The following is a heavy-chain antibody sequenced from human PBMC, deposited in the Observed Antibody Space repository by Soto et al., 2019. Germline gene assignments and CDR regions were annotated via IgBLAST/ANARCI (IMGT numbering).Heavy chain of an antibody. CDR1: GFTFSSYG. J-gene: IGHJ6*02. Sequence: GGSLRLSCAASGFTFSSYGMHWVRQAPGKGLEWVAVISYDGSNKYYADSVKGRFTISRDNSKNTLYLQMNSLRAEDTAVYYCAKVRRRDSSSWSPYYYYGMDVWGQGTTVTVSS. D-gene: IGHD6-13*01. CDR3: AKVRRRDSSSWSPYYYYGMDV. V-gene: IGHV3-30*18. CDR2: ISYDGSNK.